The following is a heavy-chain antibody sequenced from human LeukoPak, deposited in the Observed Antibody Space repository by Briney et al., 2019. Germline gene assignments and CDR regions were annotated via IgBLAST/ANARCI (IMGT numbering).Heavy chain of an antibody. CDR1: GFTFSSYA. V-gene: IGHV3-30*14. D-gene: IGHD3-3*01. Sequence: GGSLRLSCAASGFTFSSYAMHWVRQAPGKGLEWVAVISYDGSNKYYADSVKGRFTISRDNSKNTLYLQMNSLRAEDTAVYHCARDESGYNDYWGQGTLVTVSS. CDR3: ARDESGYNDY. CDR2: ISYDGSNK. J-gene: IGHJ4*02.